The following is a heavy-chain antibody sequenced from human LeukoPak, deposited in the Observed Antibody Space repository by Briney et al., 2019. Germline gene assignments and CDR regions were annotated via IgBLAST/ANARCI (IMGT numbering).Heavy chain of an antibody. CDR1: GFTVSSNY. Sequence: GGSLRLSCAASGFTVSSNYMSWVRQAPGKGLEWVSVIYSGGSTYYADSVKGRFTISRDNSKNTLYLQMNSLRAEDTAVYYCAKMANYYGSGSLYYGMDVWGQGTTVTVSS. J-gene: IGHJ6*02. D-gene: IGHD3-10*01. CDR3: AKMANYYGSGSLYYGMDV. CDR2: IYSGGST. V-gene: IGHV3-53*01.